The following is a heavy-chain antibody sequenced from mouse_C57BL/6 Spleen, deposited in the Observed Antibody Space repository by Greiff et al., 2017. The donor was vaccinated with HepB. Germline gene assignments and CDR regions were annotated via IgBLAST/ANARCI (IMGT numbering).Heavy chain of an antibody. CDR2: ISSGGDYI. V-gene: IGHV5-9-1*02. D-gene: IGHD1-1*01. Sequence: EVQLVESGEGLVKPGGSLKLSCAASGFTFSSYAMSWVRQTPEKRLEWVAYISSGGDYIYYADTVKGRFTISRDNARNTLYLQMSSLKSEDTAMYYCTREGGTVVPYYFDYWGQGTTLTVSS. CDR1: GFTFSSYA. CDR3: TREGGTVVPYYFDY. J-gene: IGHJ2*01.